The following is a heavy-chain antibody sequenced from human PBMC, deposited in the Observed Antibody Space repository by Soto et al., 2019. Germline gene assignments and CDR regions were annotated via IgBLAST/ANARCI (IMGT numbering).Heavy chain of an antibody. Sequence: GGSLRLSGAASGFTFSSYAMSWVRQAPGKGLEWVSAISGSGGSTYYADSVKGRFTSSRDNSKNTLYLQMNSLRAEDTAVYYCAKMARFGVVIIYYYYYMDVWGKGTTVTVSS. CDR1: GFTFSSYA. V-gene: IGHV3-23*01. D-gene: IGHD3-3*01. J-gene: IGHJ6*03. CDR3: AKMARFGVVIIYYYYYMDV. CDR2: ISGSGGST.